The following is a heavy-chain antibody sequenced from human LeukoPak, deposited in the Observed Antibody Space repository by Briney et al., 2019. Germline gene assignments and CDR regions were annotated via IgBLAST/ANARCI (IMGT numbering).Heavy chain of an antibody. CDR1: GFTVSTNY. CDR2: IYSGGFT. CDR3: ARRTFPNDAFDV. D-gene: IGHD1-7*01. J-gene: IGHJ3*01. Sequence: PGGSLRLSCAASGFTVSTNYMNWVRQAPGKGLEWVSVIYSGGFTYYADSVKGRFTISRDNSKNTLYLQMNSLRAEDTAVYYCARRTFPNDAFDVWGQGTVVTVSS. V-gene: IGHV3-66*04.